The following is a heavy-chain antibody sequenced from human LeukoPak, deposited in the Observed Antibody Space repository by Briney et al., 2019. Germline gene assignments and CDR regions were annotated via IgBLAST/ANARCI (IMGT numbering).Heavy chain of an antibody. CDR3: ARAGIPPDAFDI. CDR2: INPNSGGT. V-gene: IGHV1-2*06. J-gene: IGHJ3*02. Sequence: ASVKVSCKASGYTFTSYAMHWVRQAPGQGLEWMGRINPNSGGTNYAQKFQGRVTMTRDTSISTAYMELSRLRSDDTAVYYCARAGIPPDAFDIWGQGTMVTVSS. CDR1: GYTFTSYA.